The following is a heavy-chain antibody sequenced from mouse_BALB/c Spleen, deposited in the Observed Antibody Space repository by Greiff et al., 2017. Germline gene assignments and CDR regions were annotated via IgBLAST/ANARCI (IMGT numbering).Heavy chain of an antibody. J-gene: IGHJ1*01. Sequence: VQLQQSGPSLVKPSQTLSLTCSVTGDSITSGYWNWIRKFPGNKLEYMGYISYSGSTYYNPSLKSRISITRDTSKNQYYLQLNSVTTEDTATYYCARGAYGSSWYFDVWGAGTTVTVSS. CDR1: GDSITSGY. CDR3: ARGAYGSSWYFDV. D-gene: IGHD1-1*01. CDR2: ISYSGST. V-gene: IGHV3-8*02.